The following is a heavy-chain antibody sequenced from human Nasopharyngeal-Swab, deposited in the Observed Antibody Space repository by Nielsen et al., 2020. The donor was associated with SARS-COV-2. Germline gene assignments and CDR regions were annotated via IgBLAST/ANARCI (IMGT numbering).Heavy chain of an antibody. CDR3: AREGGNGGFYGSGSYYKSYYYYGMDV. CDR2: IYHSGST. D-gene: IGHD3-10*01. V-gene: IGHV4-38-2*02. CDR1: GYSISSGYY. Sequence: SETLSLTCTVSGYSISSGYYWGWIRQPPGKGLEWIGSIYHSGSTYYNPSLKSRVTISVDTSQNQLSLKLSSVTAADTAVYYCAREGGNGGFYGSGSYYKSYYYYGMDVWGQGTTVTVSS. J-gene: IGHJ6*02.